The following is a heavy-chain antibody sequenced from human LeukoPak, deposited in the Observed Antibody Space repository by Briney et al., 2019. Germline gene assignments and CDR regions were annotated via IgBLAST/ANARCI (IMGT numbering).Heavy chain of an antibody. CDR1: GYTFTSYD. D-gene: IGHD4-17*01. V-gene: IGHV1-8*01. Sequence: ASVKVSCKASGYTFTSYDINWVRQATGQGLEWMGWMNPNSGNTGYAQKFQGRVTMTRNTSISTAYMELSSLRSEDTAVYYCARGRDDYGDYLFDYWGQGTPVTVSS. J-gene: IGHJ4*02. CDR2: MNPNSGNT. CDR3: ARGRDDYGDYLFDY.